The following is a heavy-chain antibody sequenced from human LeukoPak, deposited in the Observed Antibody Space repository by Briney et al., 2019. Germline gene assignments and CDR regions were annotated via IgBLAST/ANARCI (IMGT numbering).Heavy chain of an antibody. CDR2: IQEDGSNK. Sequence: PGGSLRLSCAASGVTLSYDWISGGRQGPGEGLEWVANIQEDGSNKYYVGSVTGRFTISRDNAKISVYLQMNSLRAEDTAVYYCAREARATRAAFDIWGQGTVVTVS. J-gene: IGHJ3*02. D-gene: IGHD5-12*01. CDR3: AREARATRAAFDI. V-gene: IGHV3-7*01. CDR1: GVTLSYDW.